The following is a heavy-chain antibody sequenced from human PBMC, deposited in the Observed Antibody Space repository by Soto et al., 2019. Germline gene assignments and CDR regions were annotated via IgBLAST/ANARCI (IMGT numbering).Heavy chain of an antibody. J-gene: IGHJ4*02. CDR2: IYYSGST. CDR3: ARFHYHDSSGYYNFFFDY. V-gene: IGHV4-39*01. Sequence: SETQSLTCTFSGGSISSSSYYWGWIRQPPGKGLEWIGSIYYSGSTYYNPSLKSRVTISVDTSKNQFSLKLSSVTAADTAVYYCARFHYHDSSGYYNFFFDYWGQGTLVTVSS. CDR1: GGSISSSSYY. D-gene: IGHD3-22*01.